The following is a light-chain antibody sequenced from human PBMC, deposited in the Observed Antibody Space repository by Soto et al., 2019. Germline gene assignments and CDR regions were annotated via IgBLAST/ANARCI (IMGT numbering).Light chain of an antibody. CDR3: QQYNSYS. Sequence: DIQMTQSPSTLPASVGDRVTITCRASQSISNWLALYQQKPGTAPKVLIYHASNLQSGVPSRFSGSGSGTKFTLTISRLQPDDFATYHCQQYNSYSFGQGTKVEIK. CDR1: QSISNW. V-gene: IGKV1-5*01. CDR2: HAS. J-gene: IGKJ1*01.